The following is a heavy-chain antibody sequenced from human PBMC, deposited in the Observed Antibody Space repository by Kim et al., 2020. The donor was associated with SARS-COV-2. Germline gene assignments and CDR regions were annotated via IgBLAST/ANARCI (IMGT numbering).Heavy chain of an antibody. CDR1: GFTFSSYS. CDR3: ARGYYDSSGYYYVFDY. V-gene: IGHV3-21*01. CDR2: ISSSSSYI. Sequence: GGSLRLSCAASGFTFSSYSMNWVRQAPGKGLEWVSSISSSSSYIYYADSVKGRFTISRDNAKNSLYLQMNSLRAEDTAVYYCARGYYDSSGYYYVFDYWGQGTLVPVSS. J-gene: IGHJ4*01. D-gene: IGHD3-22*01.